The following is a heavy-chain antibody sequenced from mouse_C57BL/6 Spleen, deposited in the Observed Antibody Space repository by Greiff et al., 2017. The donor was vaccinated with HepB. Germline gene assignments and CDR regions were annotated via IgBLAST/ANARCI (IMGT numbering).Heavy chain of an antibody. CDR2: IDPSDSYT. J-gene: IGHJ4*01. CDR1: GYTFTSYW. Sequence: QVQLQQPGAELVMPGASVKLSCKASGYTFTSYWMHWVKQRPGQGLEWIGEIDPSDSYTNYNQKFKGKSTLTVDKSSSTAYMQLSSLTSEDSAVYYCARGGLLRCMDYWGQGTSVTVSS. CDR3: ARGGLLRCMDY. D-gene: IGHD1-1*01. V-gene: IGHV1-69*01.